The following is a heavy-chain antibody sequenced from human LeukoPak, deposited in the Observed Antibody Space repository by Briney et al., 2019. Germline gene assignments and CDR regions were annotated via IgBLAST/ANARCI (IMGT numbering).Heavy chain of an antibody. CDR1: GYTFTTFT. Sequence: ASVKVSCKASGYTFTTFTLNWVRQAPGQGLGWMGWINTNTENPTYAQGFTGRFVFSSDASVTTTYLQINSLKADDTAVYYCARGNRAVALDYWGQGTLVTVSP. CDR2: INTNTENP. V-gene: IGHV7-4-1*02. J-gene: IGHJ4*02. D-gene: IGHD6-19*01. CDR3: ARGNRAVALDY.